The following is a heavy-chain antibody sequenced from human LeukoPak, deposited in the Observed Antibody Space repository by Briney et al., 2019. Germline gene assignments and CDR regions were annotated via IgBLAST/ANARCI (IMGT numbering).Heavy chain of an antibody. V-gene: IGHV3-21*01. D-gene: IGHD3-10*01. Sequence: GGSLRLSCAASGFTFSSYSMNWVRQAPGKGLEWVSSISSSSSYIYYADSVKGRFTISRDNAKNSLYLQMNSLRAEDTAVYYCARDVRTYGSGQDVWGKGTTVTISS. CDR1: GFTFSSYS. J-gene: IGHJ6*04. CDR2: ISSSSSYI. CDR3: ARDVRTYGSGQDV.